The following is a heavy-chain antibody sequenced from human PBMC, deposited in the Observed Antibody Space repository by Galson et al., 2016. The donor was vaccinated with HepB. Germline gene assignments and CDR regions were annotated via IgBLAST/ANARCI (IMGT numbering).Heavy chain of an antibody. CDR2: ISPYNSVT. CDR3: ARNGTMYCSSSSCSGDAFDI. V-gene: IGHV1-18*04. J-gene: IGHJ3*02. CDR1: GYTFTSYG. Sequence: SVKVSCKASGYTFTSYGFSWVRQASGQGLEWMGWISPYNSVTHYARKFQGRVTMTTDTATSTAYMGVTSLRSDDTAVYYCARNGTMYCSSSSCSGDAFDIWGQGTMVIVSS. D-gene: IGHD2-2*01.